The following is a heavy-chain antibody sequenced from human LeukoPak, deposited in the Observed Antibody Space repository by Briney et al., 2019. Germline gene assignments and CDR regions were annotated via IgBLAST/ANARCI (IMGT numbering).Heavy chain of an antibody. D-gene: IGHD6-6*01. V-gene: IGHV4-34*01. J-gene: IGHJ4*02. CDR1: GGSFSGYY. CDR2: INHSGGT. Sequence: SETLSLTCAVYGGSFSGYYWSWIRQPPGKGPEWIGEINHSGGTNYNPSLKSRVTISVDTSKNQFSLKLSSVTAADTAVYYCARGSSSTFDYWGQGTLVTVSS. CDR3: ARGSSSTFDY.